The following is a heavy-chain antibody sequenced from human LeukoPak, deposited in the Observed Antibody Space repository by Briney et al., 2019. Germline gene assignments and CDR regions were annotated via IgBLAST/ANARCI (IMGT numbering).Heavy chain of an antibody. CDR3: ARSVVVVAATSGTGVNYFDY. D-gene: IGHD2-15*01. J-gene: IGHJ4*02. V-gene: IGHV3-30*03. Sequence: PGGSLRLSCAASGFTFSSYGMHWVRQAPGKGLEWVAVISYDGSNKYYTDSVKGRFTISRDNSKNTLYLQMNSLRAEDTAVYYCARSVVVVAATSGTGVNYFDYWGQGTLVTVSS. CDR2: ISYDGSNK. CDR1: GFTFSSYG.